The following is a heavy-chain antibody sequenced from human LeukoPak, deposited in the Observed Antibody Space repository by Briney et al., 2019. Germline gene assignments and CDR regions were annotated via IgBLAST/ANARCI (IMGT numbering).Heavy chain of an antibody. V-gene: IGHV4-34*01. CDR2: INHSGST. D-gene: IGHD6-6*01. CDR3: ASEGVSYY. Sequence: SETLSLTCAVYGGSFSGYYWSWIRQPPGKGLEWIGEINHSGSTNYNPSLKSRVTISVDTSKNQFSLKLSSVTAADTAVYYCASEGVSYYWGQGTLVTVSS. CDR1: GGSFSGYY. J-gene: IGHJ4*02.